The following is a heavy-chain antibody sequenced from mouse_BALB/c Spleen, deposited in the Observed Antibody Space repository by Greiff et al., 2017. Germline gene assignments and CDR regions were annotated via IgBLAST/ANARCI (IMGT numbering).Heavy chain of an antibody. CDR3: TRGYYGYWYFDV. CDR2: INPSNGGT. J-gene: IGHJ1*01. Sequence: QVQLQQSGAELVKPGASVKLSCKASGYTFTSYYMYWVKQRPGQGLEWIGDINPSNGGTNFNEKFKSKATLTVDKSSSTAYMQLSSLTSEDSAVYYCTRGYYGYWYFDVWGAGTTVTVSS. D-gene: IGHD1-1*01. V-gene: IGHV1-53*01. CDR1: GYTFTSYY.